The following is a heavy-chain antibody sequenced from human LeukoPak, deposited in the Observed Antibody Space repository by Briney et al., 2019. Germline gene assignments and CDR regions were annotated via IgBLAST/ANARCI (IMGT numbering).Heavy chain of an antibody. Sequence: PGGSLRLSCAASGFTFSSYAMHWVRQAPGKGLEWVAVISYDGSNKYYADSVKGRFTISRDNAKNSLYLQMNSLRAEDTAVYYCARESGNGYVDVWGQGTTVTVSS. CDR3: ARESGNGYVDV. CDR2: ISYDGSNK. J-gene: IGHJ6*02. D-gene: IGHD1-26*01. CDR1: GFTFSSYA. V-gene: IGHV3-30-3*01.